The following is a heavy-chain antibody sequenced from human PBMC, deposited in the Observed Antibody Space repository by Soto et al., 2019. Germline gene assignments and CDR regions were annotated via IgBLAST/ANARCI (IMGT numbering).Heavy chain of an antibody. CDR3: ASHPPDDSSGYYYLADY. Sequence: EVQLLESGGGLVQPGGSLRLSCAASGFTFSSYAMSWVRQAPGKGLEWVSAISGSGGSTYYADSVKGRFTISRDNSKNPLYLQMNSLRAEDTAVYYCASHPPDDSSGYYYLADYWGQGTLVTVSS. D-gene: IGHD3-22*01. V-gene: IGHV3-23*01. CDR1: GFTFSSYA. CDR2: ISGSGGST. J-gene: IGHJ4*02.